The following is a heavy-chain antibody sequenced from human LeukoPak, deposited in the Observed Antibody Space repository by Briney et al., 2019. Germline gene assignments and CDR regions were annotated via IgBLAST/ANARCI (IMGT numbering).Heavy chain of an antibody. D-gene: IGHD6-19*01. CDR1: GYTLTELS. J-gene: IGHJ4*02. CDR2: FDPEDGET. CDR3: ATVMSSGFPFDY. Sequence: VASVKVSCKVSGYTLTELSMHWVRQAPGKGLEWMGGFDPEDGETIYAQKFQGRVTMTEDTSTDTAYMELSSLRSEDTAVYYCATVMSSGFPFDYWGQGTLVTVSS. V-gene: IGHV1-24*01.